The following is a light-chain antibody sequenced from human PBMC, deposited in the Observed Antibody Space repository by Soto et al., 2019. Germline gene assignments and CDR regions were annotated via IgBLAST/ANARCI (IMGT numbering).Light chain of an antibody. CDR2: DVS. J-gene: IGLJ1*01. CDR3: SSYTSSSSYV. CDR1: SSDFGGYNY. Sequence: SALSQPGSVSGSPGQSITLSCTGTSSDFGGYNYVSWYQQHPGKAPKLMIYDVSNRRSGDSNRFSGSKSCNTASLTISGLQAEDEADYYCSSYTSSSSYVFGTETKVTVL. V-gene: IGLV2-14*01.